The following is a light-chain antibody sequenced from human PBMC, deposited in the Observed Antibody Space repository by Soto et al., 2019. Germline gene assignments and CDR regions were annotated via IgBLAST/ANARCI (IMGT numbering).Light chain of an antibody. CDR1: SSDVGGYTY. Sequence: QSVLTQPASVSGSPGQSITISCTGTSSDVGGYTYVSWYQQHPGKAPKLMIYDVTNRPSGISNRFSGSKSGNTASLTISGLQAEDEADYYCSSYTSNNTVIFGGGTKLTVL. CDR3: SSYTSNNTVI. CDR2: DVT. J-gene: IGLJ2*01. V-gene: IGLV2-14*01.